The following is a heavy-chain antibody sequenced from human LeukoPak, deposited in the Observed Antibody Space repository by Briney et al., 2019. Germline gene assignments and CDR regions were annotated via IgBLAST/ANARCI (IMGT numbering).Heavy chain of an antibody. V-gene: IGHV3-53*01. CDR3: AIAQSWDELFDS. J-gene: IGHJ4*02. CDR2: ISINTDT. Sequence: GGSLRLSCAASGIAVTGNYMSWVRQPRGKGLEWVSFISINTDTFYSDSVRGRFTISRDSSENTLFLQMNSLRDEDSAVYYCAIAQSWDELFDSWGQGTLVTVSS. CDR1: GIAVTGNY. D-gene: IGHD1-26*01.